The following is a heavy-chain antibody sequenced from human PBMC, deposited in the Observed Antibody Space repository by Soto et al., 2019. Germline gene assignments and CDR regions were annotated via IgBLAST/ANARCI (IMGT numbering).Heavy chain of an antibody. J-gene: IGHJ4*02. CDR3: ARHNNGSGSTYFAY. V-gene: IGHV4-34*01. CDR1: GGSFSDYY. CDR2: INHSGST. D-gene: IGHD3-10*01. Sequence: PSETLSLTCAVYGGSFSDYYWSWIRQPPGKGLEWIGEINHSGSTNYNPSLKSRVTISVDTSKNQFSLKLNSMTAADKAVYYCARHNNGSGSTYFAYWGQGTLVTVSS.